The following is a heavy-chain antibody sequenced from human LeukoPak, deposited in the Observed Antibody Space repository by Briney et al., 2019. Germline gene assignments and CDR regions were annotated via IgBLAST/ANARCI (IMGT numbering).Heavy chain of an antibody. CDR2: IGAYSGNT. J-gene: IGHJ4*02. Sequence: ASVKVSCKASGCTFTSYGISWVRQAPGQGLEWMGWIGAYSGNTNYAQKFQGRVTMTEDTSTDTAYMELSSLRSEDTAVYYCATEIRPKKWDLNKYYFDYWGQGTLVTVSS. CDR1: GCTFTSYG. CDR3: ATEIRPKKWDLNKYYFDY. D-gene: IGHD1-26*01. V-gene: IGHV1-18*01.